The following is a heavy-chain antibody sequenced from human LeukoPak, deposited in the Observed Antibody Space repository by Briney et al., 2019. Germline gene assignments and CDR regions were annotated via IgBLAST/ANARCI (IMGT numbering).Heavy chain of an antibody. CDR3: ASAMIGVPDDAFDT. CDR2: INHSGST. Sequence: NPSETLSLTCAVYGGSFSGYYWSRIRQPPGKGLEWIGEINHSGSTNYNPSLKSRVTISVDTSKNQFSLKLSSVTAADTAVYYCASAMIGVPDDAFDTWGQGTMVTVSS. D-gene: IGHD3-22*01. J-gene: IGHJ3*02. CDR1: GGSFSGYY. V-gene: IGHV4-34*01.